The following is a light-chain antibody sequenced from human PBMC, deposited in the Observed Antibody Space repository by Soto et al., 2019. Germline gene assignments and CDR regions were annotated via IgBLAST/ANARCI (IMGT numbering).Light chain of an antibody. CDR3: QQYGGSIT. V-gene: IGKV3-20*01. J-gene: IGKJ5*01. Sequence: EIVLTQSPGTLSLYPGETATLSCRASQSVSGNYLAWYHHKPGQAPMLLIYDSSRRATGIPDRFSGSGSGTDFTLTISRLEPEDFAIYYCQQYGGSITFGQGTRLEIE. CDR1: QSVSGNY. CDR2: DSS.